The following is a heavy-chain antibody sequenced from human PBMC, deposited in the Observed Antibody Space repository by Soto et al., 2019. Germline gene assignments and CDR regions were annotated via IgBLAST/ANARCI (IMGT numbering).Heavy chain of an antibody. Sequence: ASVKVSCKASGYTFTSYGISWVRQAPGQGLELMGWISAYNGNTNYAQKLQGRVTMTTDTSTSTAYMELRSLRSDDTAVYYCARTDAPHMIVVSDYWGQGTLVTVYS. J-gene: IGHJ4*02. CDR3: ARTDAPHMIVVSDY. D-gene: IGHD3-22*01. CDR2: ISAYNGNT. V-gene: IGHV1-18*04. CDR1: GYTFTSYG.